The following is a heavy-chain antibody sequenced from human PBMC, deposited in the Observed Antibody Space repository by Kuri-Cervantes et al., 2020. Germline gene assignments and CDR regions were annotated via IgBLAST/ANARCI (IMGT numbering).Heavy chain of an antibody. CDR1: GFTFSSYG. Sequence: GGSLRLSCAASGFTFSSYGIHWVRQAPGKGLEWVAVIWYDGSNKYYADSVKGRFTISRDNSKNTLYLQMNSLRAEDTAVYYCARDYIAAATYYYYYGMDVWGQGTTVTVSS. V-gene: IGHV3-33*01. CDR3: ARDYIAAATYYYYYGMDV. J-gene: IGHJ6*02. D-gene: IGHD6-13*01. CDR2: IWYDGSNK.